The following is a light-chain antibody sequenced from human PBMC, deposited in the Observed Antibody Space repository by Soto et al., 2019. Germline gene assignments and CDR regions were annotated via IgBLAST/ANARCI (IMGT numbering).Light chain of an antibody. CDR2: DVS. J-gene: IGLJ2*01. V-gene: IGLV2-14*03. CDR3: SSYTGSSTVV. Sequence: QSALTQPASVSGSPGQSITISCTGSSSDVGGYDYVSWYQQHPGIAPKLMIYDVSNRPSGVSNRFSGSKSGNTASLTISGLQAEDEADYYCSSYTGSSTVVFGGGTKVTVL. CDR1: SSDVGGYDY.